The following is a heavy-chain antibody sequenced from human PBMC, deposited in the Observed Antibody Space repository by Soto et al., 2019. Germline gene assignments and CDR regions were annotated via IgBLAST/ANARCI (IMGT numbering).Heavy chain of an antibody. D-gene: IGHD6-19*01. CDR1: GGSTSSGGYS. CDR2: ISHSGST. CDR3: ARGGLLPDY. J-gene: IGHJ4*02. V-gene: IGHV4-30-2*01. Sequence: QLQLQESGSGLVKPSQTLSLTCAVSGGSTSSGGYSWSWLRQPPGKGLEWIGYISHSGSTYYNPSPKXRXNXSVDTSKNQFSLRLSSVTAADTAVYYCARGGLLPDYWGQGTLVTVSS.